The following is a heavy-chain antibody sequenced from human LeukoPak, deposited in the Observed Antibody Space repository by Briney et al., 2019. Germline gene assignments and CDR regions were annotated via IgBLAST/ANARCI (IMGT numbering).Heavy chain of an antibody. CDR3: ARDGAAAGLDAFDI. CDR2: IYSGGST. J-gene: IGHJ3*02. V-gene: IGHV3-66*01. Sequence: GGSLRLSCAASGFTVSSNYMSWVRQAPGKGLEWVSVIYSGGSTYYADSVKGRFTISRDNSKNTLYLQMNSLRAEDTAVYYCARDGAAAGLDAFDIWGQGTMVTVSS. D-gene: IGHD6-13*01. CDR1: GFTVSSNY.